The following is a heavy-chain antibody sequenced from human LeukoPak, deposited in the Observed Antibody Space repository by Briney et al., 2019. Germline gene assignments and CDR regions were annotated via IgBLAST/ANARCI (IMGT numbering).Heavy chain of an antibody. CDR3: ARDGSSSGWDFDY. D-gene: IGHD6-19*01. J-gene: IGHJ4*02. Sequence: GGSLRLSCAASGFTFSNYNLNWVRQAPGKGLEWVSCFGTSSSYINYADSVKGRFTITRDNAKNSLYLQMNSLRAEDTAVYYCARDGSSSGWDFDYWGQGTLVTVSS. V-gene: IGHV3-21*01. CDR1: GFTFSNYN. CDR2: FGTSSSYI.